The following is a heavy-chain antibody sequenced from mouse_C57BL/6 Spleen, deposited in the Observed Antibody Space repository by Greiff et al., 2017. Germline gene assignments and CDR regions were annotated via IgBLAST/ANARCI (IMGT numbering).Heavy chain of an antibody. CDR1: GYTFTSYW. J-gene: IGHJ3*01. CDR3: ARSYYSNYGFAY. D-gene: IGHD2-5*01. V-gene: IGHV1-69*01. CDR2: IDPSDSYT. Sequence: QVQLQQPGAELVMPGASVKLSCQASGYTFTSYWMHWVKQRPGQGLEWIGEIDPSDSYTNYNQKFKGKSTLTVDKSSSTAYMQLSSLTSEDAAVYYCARSYYSNYGFAYWGQGTLVTVSA.